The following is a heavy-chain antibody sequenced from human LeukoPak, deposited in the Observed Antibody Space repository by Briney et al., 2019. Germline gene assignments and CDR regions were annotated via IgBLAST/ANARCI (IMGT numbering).Heavy chain of an antibody. D-gene: IGHD3-22*01. Sequence: ASVKVSCKASGYTFTSYGISWVRQAPGQGLEWMGWISAYNGNTNYAHKLQRGVTMTTDTSTSTAYMELRSLRSDDTAVYYCAAFNYYDSSGYYYFDYWGQGTLVTVSS. CDR1: GYTFTSYG. J-gene: IGHJ4*02. V-gene: IGHV1-18*01. CDR3: AAFNYYDSSGYYYFDY. CDR2: ISAYNGNT.